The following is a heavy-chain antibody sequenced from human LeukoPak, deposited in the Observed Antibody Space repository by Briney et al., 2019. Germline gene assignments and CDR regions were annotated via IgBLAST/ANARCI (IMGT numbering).Heavy chain of an antibody. CDR1: GYSFTSYW. D-gene: IGHD5-18*01. Sequence: GESLKISCKGSGYSFTSYWISWVRQMPGKGLEWMGRIDPSDSYANYSPSFQGHVTISADKSISTAYLQWSSLKASDTAMYYCARLGKSAMVIHYWGQGTLVTVSS. V-gene: IGHV5-10-1*01. J-gene: IGHJ4*02. CDR3: ARLGKSAMVIHY. CDR2: IDPSDSYA.